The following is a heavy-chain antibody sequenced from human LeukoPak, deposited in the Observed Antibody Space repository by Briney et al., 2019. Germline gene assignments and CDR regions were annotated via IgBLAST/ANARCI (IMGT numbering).Heavy chain of an antibody. CDR1: GFTFSNAW. D-gene: IGHD3-3*01. CDR2: IKSKTDGGTA. V-gene: IGHV3-15*01. Sequence: GGSLRLSCAASGFTFSNAWMSWVRQAPGKGLEWVGRIKSKTDGGTADYAAPVKGRFTISRDDSKNTLYLQMNSLKTEDTAVYYCTTGGNDEFWSGYYNVDYGGQGTLVTVSS. J-gene: IGHJ4*02. CDR3: TTGGNDEFWSGYYNVDY.